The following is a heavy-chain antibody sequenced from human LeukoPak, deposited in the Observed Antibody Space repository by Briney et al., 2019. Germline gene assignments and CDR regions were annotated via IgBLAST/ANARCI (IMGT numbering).Heavy chain of an antibody. CDR3: ARHALRSTEYFQH. CDR2: IYYSGST. CDR1: GGSITSSSSY. V-gene: IGHV4-39*01. D-gene: IGHD4-17*01. J-gene: IGHJ1*01. Sequence: SETLSLTCSVSGGSITSSSSYWAWIRQPPGKGLEWIGSIYYSGSTYYNPSLKSRVTISVDTSKNQFSLKLSSVTAADTAVYYCARHALRSTEYFQHWGQGTLVTVSS.